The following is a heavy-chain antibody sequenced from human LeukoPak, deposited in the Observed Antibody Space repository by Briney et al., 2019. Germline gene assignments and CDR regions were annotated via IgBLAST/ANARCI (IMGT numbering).Heavy chain of an antibody. CDR2: IKHDGTEK. J-gene: IGHJ4*02. Sequence: SGGSLRLSCEGSAFIFSGHWMNWVRQAPGKGLEWVVNIKHDGTEKNYVDSVKGRFTISRDNAKRSLFLQMNYLRAEDTAVYFCVTGLWTFGSWGQGTLVTVSS. CDR1: AFIFSGHW. CDR3: VTGLWTFGS. V-gene: IGHV3-7*03. D-gene: IGHD3-16*01.